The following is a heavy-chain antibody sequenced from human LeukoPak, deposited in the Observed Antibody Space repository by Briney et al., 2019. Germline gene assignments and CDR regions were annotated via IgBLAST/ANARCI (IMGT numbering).Heavy chain of an antibody. V-gene: IGHV4-31*03. D-gene: IGHD2-15*01. CDR3: ARGRRWYCSGGSCQHNWFDP. J-gene: IGHJ5*02. Sequence: SETLSLTCTVSGGSISSGGYYWSWIRQHPGKGLEWIGYIYYSGSTYYSPSLKSRVTISVDTSKNQFSLKLSSVTAADTAVYYCARGRRWYCSGGSCQHNWFDPWGQGTLVTVSS. CDR1: GGSISSGGYY. CDR2: IYYSGST.